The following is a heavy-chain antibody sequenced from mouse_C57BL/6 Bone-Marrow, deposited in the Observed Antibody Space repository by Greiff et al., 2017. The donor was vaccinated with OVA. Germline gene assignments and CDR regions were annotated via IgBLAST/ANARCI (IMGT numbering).Heavy chain of an antibody. D-gene: IGHD1-1*01. CDR3: TTWGYYGSRNY. J-gene: IGHJ2*01. Sequence: LVESGAELVRPGASVKLSCTASGFNIKDDYMHWVKQRPEQGLEWIGWIDPENGDTEYASKFQGKATITADTSSNTAYLQLSSLTSEDTAVYYCTTWGYYGSRNYWGQGTTLTVSS. V-gene: IGHV14-4*01. CDR2: IDPENGDT. CDR1: GFNIKDDY.